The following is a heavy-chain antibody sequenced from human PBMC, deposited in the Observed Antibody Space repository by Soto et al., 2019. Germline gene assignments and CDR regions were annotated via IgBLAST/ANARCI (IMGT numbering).Heavy chain of an antibody. V-gene: IGHV3-7*03. Sequence: GGSLRLSCAASGFTFSNYWMTWVRQAPGKGLEWVANIRQDGSEGSYVDSVKGRFTISRDNAKVSLFLQMNSLRAEDTAMYYCARERGSKSMDVWGQGTTVTVSS. D-gene: IGHD2-15*01. CDR3: ARERGSKSMDV. CDR1: GFTFSNYW. J-gene: IGHJ6*02. CDR2: IRQDGSEG.